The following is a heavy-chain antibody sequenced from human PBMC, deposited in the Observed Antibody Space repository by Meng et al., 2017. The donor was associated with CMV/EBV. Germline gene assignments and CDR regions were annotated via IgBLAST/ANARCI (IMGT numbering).Heavy chain of an antibody. J-gene: IGHJ5*02. CDR3: ARGHDFWSGYYTGPWFDP. D-gene: IGHD3-3*01. CDR1: GGSISSYY. CDR2: IYYSGST. Sequence: GSLRLSCTVSGGSISSYYWSWIQQPPGKGLEWIGYIYYSGSTNYNPSLKSRVTISVDTSKNQFSLKLSSVTAADTAVYYCARGHDFWSGYYTGPWFDPWGQGTLVTVSS. V-gene: IGHV4-59*01.